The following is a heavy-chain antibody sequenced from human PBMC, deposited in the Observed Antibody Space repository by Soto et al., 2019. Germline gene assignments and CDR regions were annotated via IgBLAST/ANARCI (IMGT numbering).Heavy chain of an antibody. CDR2: IYYSGST. Sequence: QVQLQESGPGLVKPSETLSLTCTVSGGSVSSGTYFWSWIRQSPGKRLEWIAYIYYSGSTNYNPSLKSRATISVGTSKSQVSPTLTSVTAADAAVYYCARSPNYYYYGFDVWGQGTTVTVSS. V-gene: IGHV4-61*01. J-gene: IGHJ6*02. D-gene: IGHD3-10*01. CDR1: GGSVSSGTYF. CDR3: ARSPNYYYYGFDV.